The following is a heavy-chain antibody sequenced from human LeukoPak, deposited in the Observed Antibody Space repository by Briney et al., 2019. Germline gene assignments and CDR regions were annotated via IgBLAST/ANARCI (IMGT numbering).Heavy chain of an antibody. D-gene: IGHD2-2*02. CDR3: ARRGVVPAAIAYYYMDV. J-gene: IGHJ6*03. V-gene: IGHV4-39*01. CDR2: IYYSGST. CDR1: GGSISSSSYY. Sequence: SETLSLTCTVSGGSISSSSYYWGWIRQPPGKGLEWIGSIYYSGSTYYNPSLKSRVTISVDMSKNQFSLKLSSVTAADTAVYYCARRGVVPAAIAYYYMDVWGKGTTVTVSS.